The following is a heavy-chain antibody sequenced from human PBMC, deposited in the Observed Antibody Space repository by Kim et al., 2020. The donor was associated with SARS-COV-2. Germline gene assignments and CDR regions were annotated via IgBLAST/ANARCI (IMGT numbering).Heavy chain of an antibody. CDR2: IYYSGST. D-gene: IGHD6-19*01. CDR3: ARPMNGYSSGWYVEHAFDI. CDR1: GGSISSSSYY. J-gene: IGHJ3*02. V-gene: IGHV4-39*01. Sequence: SETLSLTCTVSGGSISSSSYYWGWIRQPPGKGLEWIGSIYYSGSTYYNPSLKSRVTISVDTSKNQFSLKLSSVTAADTAVYYCARPMNGYSSGWYVEHAFDIWGQGTMVTVSS.